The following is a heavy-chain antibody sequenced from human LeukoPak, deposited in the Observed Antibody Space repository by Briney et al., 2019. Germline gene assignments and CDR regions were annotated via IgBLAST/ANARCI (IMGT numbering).Heavy chain of an antibody. CDR2: ISYDGSNK. Sequence: GGSLRLSCAASGFTFSSHAMGWVRQAPGKGLEWVAVISYDGSNKYYADSVKGRFTISRDNSKNTLYLQMNSLRAEDTAVYYCAKGGYSYGSGFDYWGQGTLVTVSS. CDR3: AKGGYSYGSGFDY. V-gene: IGHV3-30*18. CDR1: GFTFSSHA. J-gene: IGHJ4*02. D-gene: IGHD5-18*01.